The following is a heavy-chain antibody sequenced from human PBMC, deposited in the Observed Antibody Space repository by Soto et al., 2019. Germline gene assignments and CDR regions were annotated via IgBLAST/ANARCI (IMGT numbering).Heavy chain of an antibody. D-gene: IGHD4-17*01. V-gene: IGHV4-4*08. CDR3: ASLHGARFDP. J-gene: IGHJ5*02. CDR1: GGSISTNY. CDR2: ISSSGYT. Sequence: QVQLQESGPGLVKPSETLSLTCTVSGGSISTNYWSWIRQPPGKGLEWIGYISSSGYTNYNAYLKSRITISRDTAKTQFPLKLTSVTAADTAVYYCASLHGARFDPLGEGTLVTVSS.